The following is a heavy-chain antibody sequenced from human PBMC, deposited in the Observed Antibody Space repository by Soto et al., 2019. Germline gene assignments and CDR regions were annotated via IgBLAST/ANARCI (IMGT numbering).Heavy chain of an antibody. CDR1: GGSISSGGYY. CDR2: IYYSGST. V-gene: IGHV4-31*03. CDR3: ARVRLRVATINYYYYGMDV. D-gene: IGHD5-12*01. J-gene: IGHJ6*02. Sequence: SETLSLTCTVSGGSISSGGYYWSWIRQHPGKGLEWIGYIYYSGSTYYNPSLKSRVTISVDTSKNQFSLKLTSVTAADTALYYCARVRLRVATINYYYYGMDVWGQGTTVTVSS.